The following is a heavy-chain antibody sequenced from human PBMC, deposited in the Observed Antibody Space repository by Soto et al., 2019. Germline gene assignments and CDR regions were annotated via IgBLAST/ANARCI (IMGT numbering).Heavy chain of an antibody. Sequence: VQLVESGGGVVQPGRSLRLSCAASGFTFSSYAMHWVRQAPGKGLEWVAVISYDGSNKYYADSVKGRFTISRDNSKNTLYLQMNSLRAEDTAVYYCARDLGDIVVVVASGNYYGMDVWGQGTTATVSS. CDR2: ISYDGSNK. J-gene: IGHJ6*02. V-gene: IGHV3-30-3*01. D-gene: IGHD2-15*01. CDR3: ARDLGDIVVVVASGNYYGMDV. CDR1: GFTFSSYA.